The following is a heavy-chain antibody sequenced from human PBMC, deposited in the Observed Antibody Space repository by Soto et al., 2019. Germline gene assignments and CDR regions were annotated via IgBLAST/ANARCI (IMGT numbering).Heavy chain of an antibody. V-gene: IGHV3-9*01. Sequence: VQVVASGGGLVQPGRSLRLYCAVSGFRFEQYVMHWVRQAPGKGLECVSTVSPTGDTVAYADSVEGRFTVSRDNAKNSLYLQMNSLEGDDTAFYYCIKDAPNGSIDEWGQGTLVTVSS. D-gene: IGHD3-10*01. CDR3: IKDAPNGSIDE. J-gene: IGHJ4*02. CDR1: GFRFEQYV. CDR2: VSPTGDTV.